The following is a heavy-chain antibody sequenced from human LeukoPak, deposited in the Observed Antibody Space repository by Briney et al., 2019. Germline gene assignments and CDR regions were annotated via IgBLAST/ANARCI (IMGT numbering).Heavy chain of an antibody. CDR1: GFPFSNYA. V-gene: IGHV3-23*01. Sequence: GGSLRLSCAASGFPFSNYAMVWVRQAPGKGLEWVSAIRGSGAGTHYADSVKGRFTISRDNSRNILYLQMNSLRGEDTALYYCGRVPNGDYIGAFEFQRWGQGTLVSVSS. CDR2: IRGSGAGT. D-gene: IGHD4-17*01. CDR3: GRVPNGDYIGAFEFQR. J-gene: IGHJ1*01.